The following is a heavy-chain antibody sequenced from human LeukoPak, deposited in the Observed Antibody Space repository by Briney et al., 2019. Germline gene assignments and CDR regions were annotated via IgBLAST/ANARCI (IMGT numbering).Heavy chain of an antibody. CDR3: AKDPSGLDYLDY. Sequence: PGGSRRLSCAASGFTFSCYAMSWVRQAPGKGLEWVSGISTGGDSTYYADSVKGRFTISRDNSKNTLYLQMNSLGAEDTAVYYCAKDPSGLDYLDYWGQGTLVTVSA. CDR1: GFTFSCYA. V-gene: IGHV3-23*01. CDR2: ISTGGDST. J-gene: IGHJ4*02.